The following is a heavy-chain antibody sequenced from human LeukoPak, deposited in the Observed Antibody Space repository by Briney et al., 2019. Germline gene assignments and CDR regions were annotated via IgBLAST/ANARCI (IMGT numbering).Heavy chain of an antibody. CDR2: ISSSGNTI. CDR1: GFTSSSYE. J-gene: IGHJ3*02. V-gene: IGHV3-48*03. Sequence: PGKSLRLSCAASGFTSSSYEMNWVRQAPGKGLEWVSYISSSGNTIYYADSVKGRFTISRDNAKNSLYLQMNSLRAEDTAVYYCARDSSGWDTNDAFDIWGQGTMVTVSS. CDR3: ARDSSGWDTNDAFDI. D-gene: IGHD6-19*01.